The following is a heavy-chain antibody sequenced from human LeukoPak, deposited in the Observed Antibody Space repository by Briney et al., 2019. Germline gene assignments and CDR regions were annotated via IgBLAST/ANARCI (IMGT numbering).Heavy chain of an antibody. Sequence: GESLKISCKGSGYSFTSYWIGWVRQMPGKGLEWMGIIYPGDSETRYSPSFQGQVTISADKSISTAYLQWSSLKASDTAMYFCARSRGSGSYLAAFDIWGQGTMVTVSS. CDR1: GYSFTSYW. J-gene: IGHJ3*02. CDR3: ARSRGSGSYLAAFDI. V-gene: IGHV5-51*01. CDR2: IYPGDSET. D-gene: IGHD3-10*01.